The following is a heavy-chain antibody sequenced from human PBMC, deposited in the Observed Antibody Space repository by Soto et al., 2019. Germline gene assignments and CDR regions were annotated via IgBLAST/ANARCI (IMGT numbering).Heavy chain of an antibody. CDR2: ISGSGSTI. Sequence: GGSLRLSCAASGFTFSSYAVSWVRQAPGKGPEWISSISGSGSTIYYADSVKGRFTISRDNSKNTLYLQMSSLRAEDTAVYYCAKVFYYYDSSGYYYFDYWGQGPLVTVSS. D-gene: IGHD3-22*01. CDR3: AKVFYYYDSSGYYYFDY. CDR1: GFTFSSYA. V-gene: IGHV3-23*01. J-gene: IGHJ4*02.